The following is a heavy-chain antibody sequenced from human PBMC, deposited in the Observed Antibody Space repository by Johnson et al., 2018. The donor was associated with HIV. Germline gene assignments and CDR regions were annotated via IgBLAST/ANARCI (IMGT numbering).Heavy chain of an antibody. CDR2: ISYDGSNK. Sequence: VQLVQSGGGVVQPGRSLRLSCAASGFTFSTYAMHWVRQAPGKGLEWVEVISYDGSNKYYADSVKGRFTISRDNSKNTLYLQMNSLRAEDTAVYYCARGRGVSYADAFDIWGQGTMVTVSS. D-gene: IGHD1-26*01. J-gene: IGHJ3*02. CDR1: GFTFSTYA. V-gene: IGHV3-30*04. CDR3: ARGRGVSYADAFDI.